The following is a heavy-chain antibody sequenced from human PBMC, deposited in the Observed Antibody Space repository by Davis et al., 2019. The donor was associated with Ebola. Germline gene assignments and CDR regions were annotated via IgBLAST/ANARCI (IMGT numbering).Heavy chain of an antibody. Sequence: GGSLRLSCAASGFTVFNNYMTWVRQPPGKGLEWVSIIFSGGTTYYADSVKGRFTISRDNSKNTLSLQMNNLGVEDTAIYYCARAVYSHGLIFFDYWGQGSLVTVSS. D-gene: IGHD5-18*01. CDR3: ARAVYSHGLIFFDY. J-gene: IGHJ4*02. CDR1: GFTVFNNY. V-gene: IGHV3-66*01. CDR2: IFSGGTT.